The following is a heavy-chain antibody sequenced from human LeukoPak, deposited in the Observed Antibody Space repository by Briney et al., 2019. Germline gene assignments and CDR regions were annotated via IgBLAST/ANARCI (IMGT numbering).Heavy chain of an antibody. CDR1: GGSFSGYY. J-gene: IGHJ6*03. Sequence: SETLSLTCAVYGGSFSGYYWSWIRQPPGKGLEWIGEINHSGSTNYNPSLKSRVTISVGTSKNQFSLKLSSVTAADTAVYYCARGPRRYYYYYYMDVWGKGTTVTVSS. CDR3: ARGPRRYYYYYYMDV. V-gene: IGHV4-34*01. CDR2: INHSGST.